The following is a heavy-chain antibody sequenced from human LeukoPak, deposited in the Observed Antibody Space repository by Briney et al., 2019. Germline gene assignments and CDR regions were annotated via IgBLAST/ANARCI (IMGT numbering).Heavy chain of an antibody. Sequence: PGGSLRLSCAASGFTFSSYEMNWVRQAPGKGLEWVSYISSSGSTIYYADSVKGRFTISRDNAKNSLYLQMNSLRAEDTAVYYCARGLRKGRFFDYWGQGTLVTVSS. CDR2: ISSSGSTI. J-gene: IGHJ4*02. D-gene: IGHD3-16*01. CDR1: GFTFSSYE. CDR3: ARGLRKGRFFDY. V-gene: IGHV3-48*03.